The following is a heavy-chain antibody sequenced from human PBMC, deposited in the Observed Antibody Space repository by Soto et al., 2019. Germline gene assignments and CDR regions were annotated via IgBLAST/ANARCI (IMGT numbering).Heavy chain of an antibody. CDR2: AGSSYRSRGVY. D-gene: IGHD1-26*01. J-gene: IGHJ4*02. CDR3: ARDPPDLNSGFGS. CDR1: GDIVTNNGST. V-gene: IGHV6-1*01. Sequence: PPPTRSLTCAISGDIVTNNGSTLNWIRQSPSRVLERLGRAGSSYRSRGVYDEATSVRRRVTVNPDTAKHRFYLQRNSVTPEDTAVYYWARDPPDLNSGFGSGGQGILVT.